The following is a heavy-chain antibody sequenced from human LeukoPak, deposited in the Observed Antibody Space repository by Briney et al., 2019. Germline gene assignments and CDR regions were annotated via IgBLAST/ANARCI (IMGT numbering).Heavy chain of an antibody. D-gene: IGHD2-15*01. CDR1: GYTFTSYD. CDR2: MNPNSGNT. J-gene: IGHJ5*02. Sequence: GASVKVSCKASGYTFTSYDINWVRRATGQGLEWMGWMNPNSGNTGYAQKFQGRVTMTRNTSISTAYMELSSLRSEDTAVYYCARTAATESWFDPWGQGTLVTVSS. CDR3: ARTAATESWFDP. V-gene: IGHV1-8*01.